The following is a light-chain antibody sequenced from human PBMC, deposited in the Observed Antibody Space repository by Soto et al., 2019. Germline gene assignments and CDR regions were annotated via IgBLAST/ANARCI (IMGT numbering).Light chain of an antibody. V-gene: IGLV2-8*01. CDR2: EVN. Sequence: QSVLTQPPSASGSPGQSVAISCTGTSSDVGGYNYVSWYQQHPGKPPKLMIYEVNKRPSGVPDRFSGSKSGNTASLTVPGLQAEDEADYYCSSYAGSSSVFGTGTKVTVL. CDR3: SSYAGSSSV. CDR1: SSDVGGYNY. J-gene: IGLJ1*01.